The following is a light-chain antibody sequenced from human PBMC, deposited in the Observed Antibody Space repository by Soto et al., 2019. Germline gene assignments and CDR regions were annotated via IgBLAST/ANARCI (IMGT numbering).Light chain of an antibody. CDR1: TNDVGGYNY. V-gene: IGLV2-14*03. J-gene: IGLJ3*02. CDR2: GVT. CDR3: SSYTSSYTLM. Sequence: QSALTQPASVSGSPGQSITISCSGTTNDVGGYNYVSWYQQHPGKAPKLLIYGVTDRPSGVYSRFSGSKSGNAASLTISGLQSEDEGDYYCSSYTSSYTLMFGGGTKLTV.